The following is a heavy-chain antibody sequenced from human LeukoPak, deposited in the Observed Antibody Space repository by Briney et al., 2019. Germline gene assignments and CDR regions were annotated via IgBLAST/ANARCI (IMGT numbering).Heavy chain of an antibody. CDR3: AKAAYSSGGEVDY. CDR2: ISGSGGTT. V-gene: IGHV3-23*01. D-gene: IGHD6-19*01. Sequence: GGSLRLSCAASGFTFSSYGMNWVRQAPGKGLEWVSGISGSGGTTYYADSVKGRFTISRDNAKNSLYLQMNSLRAEDTALYYCAKAAYSSGGEVDYWGQGTLVTVSS. J-gene: IGHJ4*02. CDR1: GFTFSSYG.